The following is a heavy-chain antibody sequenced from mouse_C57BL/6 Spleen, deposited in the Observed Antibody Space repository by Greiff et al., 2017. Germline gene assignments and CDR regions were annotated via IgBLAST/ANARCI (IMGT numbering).Heavy chain of an antibody. J-gene: IGHJ4*01. V-gene: IGHV1-81*01. CDR2: IYPRSGTT. Sequence: QVQLQQSGAELARPGASVKLSCKASGYTFTSYGISWVKQRTGQGLEWIGEIYPRSGTTYYNEKFKGKATMTADTHSSTAYMQLRRLTTEDTAVYFCARVDYDYDDAYYYAMDDWGQGTSVTVSS. CDR1: GYTFTSYG. D-gene: IGHD2-4*01. CDR3: ARVDYDYDDAYYYAMDD.